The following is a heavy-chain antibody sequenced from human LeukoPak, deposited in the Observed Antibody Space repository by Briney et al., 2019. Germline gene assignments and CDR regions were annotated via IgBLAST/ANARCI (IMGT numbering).Heavy chain of an antibody. V-gene: IGHV4-59*12. CDR3: ARGREQLVEFGGWFDP. CDR1: GGSISSYY. Sequence: SETLSLTCTVSGGSISSYYWSWIRQPPGKGLEWIGYIYYSGSTNYNPSLKSRLTISIDMSKNQFSLKLSSVTAADTAVYYCARGREQLVEFGGWFDPWGQGTLVTVSS. D-gene: IGHD6-6*01. CDR2: IYYSGST. J-gene: IGHJ5*02.